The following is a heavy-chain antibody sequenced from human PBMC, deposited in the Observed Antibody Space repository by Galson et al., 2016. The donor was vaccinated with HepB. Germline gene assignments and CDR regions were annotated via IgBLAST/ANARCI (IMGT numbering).Heavy chain of an antibody. J-gene: IGHJ4*02. V-gene: IGHV3-33*06. Sequence: SLRLSCAASAFTFSNYGMHWVRQAPGKGLEWVAGIWTDGNNKYYGDSVKGRFTISRDNSKNTLYLQMNSLRAEDTAVYYCAKSKGGVWSYYFDYWGQGTLVTVSS. D-gene: IGHD6-19*01. CDR2: IWTDGNNK. CDR1: AFTFSNYG. CDR3: AKSKGGVWSYYFDY.